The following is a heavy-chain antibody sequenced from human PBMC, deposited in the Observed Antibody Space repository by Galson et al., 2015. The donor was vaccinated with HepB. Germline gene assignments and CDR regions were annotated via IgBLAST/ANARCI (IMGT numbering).Heavy chain of an antibody. Sequence: SLRLSCAASGFTFSSYGMHWVRQAPGKGLEWVAVISYDGSNKYYADSVKGRFTISRDNSKNTLYLQMNSLRAEDTAVYYCASTHSGSYLSHALDIWGQGTMVTVSS. CDR2: ISYDGSNK. V-gene: IGHV3-30*03. D-gene: IGHD1-26*01. J-gene: IGHJ3*02. CDR3: ASTHSGSYLSHALDI. CDR1: GFTFSSYG.